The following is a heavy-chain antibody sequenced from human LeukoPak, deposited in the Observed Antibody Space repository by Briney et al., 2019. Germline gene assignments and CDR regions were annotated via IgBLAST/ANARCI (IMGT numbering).Heavy chain of an antibody. CDR2: IRYDGSSK. J-gene: IGHJ4*02. D-gene: IGHD5-18*01. Sequence: GGSLRLSCAASGFTFSSYGMHWVRQAPGKGLEWVAFIRYDGSSKYYADSVKGRFTISRDNSKNTLYLQMNSLRAEDTAVYYCAKRKGGYSYGPADYWGQGTLVTVSS. CDR1: GFTFSSYG. CDR3: AKRKGGYSYGPADY. V-gene: IGHV3-30*02.